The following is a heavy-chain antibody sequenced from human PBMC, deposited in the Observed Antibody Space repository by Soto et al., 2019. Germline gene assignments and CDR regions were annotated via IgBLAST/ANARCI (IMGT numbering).Heavy chain of an antibody. J-gene: IGHJ6*02. CDR1: GDPLRRES. CDR3: AREDSYGWSGESLDV. V-gene: IGHV4-34*01. D-gene: IGHD6-19*01. CDR2: LDQSGGT. Sequence: SETRSLTCTVVGDPLRRESWYWIRQSPGKGLEWIGELDQSGGTNYNPSLNSRARISDDTCKHQLSLTLSSVTAADTAVYYCAREDSYGWSGESLDVWGQGTTV.